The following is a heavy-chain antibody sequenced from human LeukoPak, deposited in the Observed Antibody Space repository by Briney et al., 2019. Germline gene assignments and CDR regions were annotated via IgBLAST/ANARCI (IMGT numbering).Heavy chain of an antibody. CDR2: ISDDGTNK. V-gene: IGHV3-30-3*01. CDR3: AKGRPPAGIAARLGYFQH. J-gene: IGHJ1*01. Sequence: PGGSLRLSCAASRFTFSNYAMHWVRQTPGKGLEWVAVISDDGTNKYYADSVKGRFTISRDNSKNTLYLQMNSLRAEDTAVYYCAKGRPPAGIAARLGYFQHWGQGTLVTVSS. CDR1: RFTFSNYA. D-gene: IGHD6-6*01.